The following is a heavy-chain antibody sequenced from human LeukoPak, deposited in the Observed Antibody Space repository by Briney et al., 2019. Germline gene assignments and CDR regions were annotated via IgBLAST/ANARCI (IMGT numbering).Heavy chain of an antibody. CDR2: INSNGRNI. V-gene: IGHV3-48*03. CDR1: GFSFSSYE. Sequence: PGGSLRLSCAASGFSFSSYEMNWVRQAPGKGLEWISYINSNGRNIDYADSVRGRFTISRDNAKNSLFLQMNSLRAEDTAVYYCAENGVNDYGGNSRYYYYYMDVWGKGTTVTVSS. D-gene: IGHD4-23*01. CDR3: AENGVNDYGGNSRYYYYYMDV. J-gene: IGHJ6*03.